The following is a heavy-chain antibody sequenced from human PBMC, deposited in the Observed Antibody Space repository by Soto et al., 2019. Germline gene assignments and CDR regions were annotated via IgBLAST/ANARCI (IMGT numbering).Heavy chain of an antibody. J-gene: IGHJ5*02. V-gene: IGHV4-31*03. CDR2: IYYSGST. CDR3: ARWWSGSRQGFDP. CDR1: VGSISSGDYY. D-gene: IGHD3-3*01. Sequence: PSETLSLTCTVSVGSISSGDYYWSWIRQHPGKGLEWIGYIYYSGSTYYNPSLKSRVTISVDTSKNQFSLKLSSVTAADTAVYYCARWWSGSRQGFDPWGQGTLVTVSS.